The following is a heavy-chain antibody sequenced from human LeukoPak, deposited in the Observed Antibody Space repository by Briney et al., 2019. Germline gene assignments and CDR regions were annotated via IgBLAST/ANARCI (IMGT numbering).Heavy chain of an antibody. D-gene: IGHD3-10*01. CDR1: GFTFTSYA. J-gene: IGHJ3*02. V-gene: IGHV3-23*01. Sequence: GGSLRLSCAAPGFTFTSYAMSWVRQAPGKGLEWVSTISGSGGSTYYADSVRGQFTISRDNSKNTLYLQMNSLRAADTAVYYCAKSPALWLEETGTAFDIWGRGTMVTVSS. CDR3: AKSPALWLEETGTAFDI. CDR2: ISGSGGST.